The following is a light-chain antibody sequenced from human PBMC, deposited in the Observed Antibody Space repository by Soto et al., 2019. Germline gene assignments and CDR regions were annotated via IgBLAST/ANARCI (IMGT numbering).Light chain of an antibody. Sequence: QSALTQPASVSGSPGQTITISCTGTSSDVGGYNYLSWYHQHPGKAPKVMIYEVSNRPSGVSNRFSGSKSGNTASLTISGLQAEDEADYFCSSYTTSGTPVFGGGTKLTVL. CDR2: EVS. V-gene: IGLV2-14*01. CDR3: SSYTTSGTPV. J-gene: IGLJ3*02. CDR1: SSDVGGYNY.